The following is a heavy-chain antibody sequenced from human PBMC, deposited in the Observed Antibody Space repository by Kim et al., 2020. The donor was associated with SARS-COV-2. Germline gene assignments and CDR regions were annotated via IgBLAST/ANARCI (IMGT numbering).Heavy chain of an antibody. J-gene: IGHJ3*02. CDR2: ISPNNGDT. Sequence: ASVNVSCKTSGYSFPDSFMHWVRQAPGQGLEWMGRISPNNGDTSYAQKFQGRVTMTRDTSISTAYMELSRLRSDDTAVYYCAKDLSSTEAEGDAFDIWGQGTLVTVSS. V-gene: IGHV1-2*06. D-gene: IGHD2-15*01. CDR1: GYSFPDSF. CDR3: AKDLSSTEAEGDAFDI.